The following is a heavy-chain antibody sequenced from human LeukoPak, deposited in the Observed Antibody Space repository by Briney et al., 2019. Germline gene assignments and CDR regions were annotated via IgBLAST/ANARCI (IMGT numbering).Heavy chain of an antibody. CDR3: AAEQRRDGYHDAFDI. D-gene: IGHD5-12*01. V-gene: IGHV4-59*01. CDR2: IYYSGST. CDR1: GGSISSYY. Sequence: PSETLSLTCTVSGGSISSYYWSWIRQPPGKGLEWIGYIYYSGSTNYNPSLKSRVTISVDTSKNQFSLKLSSVTAADTAVYCCAAEQRRDGYHDAFDIWGQGTMVTVSS. J-gene: IGHJ3*02.